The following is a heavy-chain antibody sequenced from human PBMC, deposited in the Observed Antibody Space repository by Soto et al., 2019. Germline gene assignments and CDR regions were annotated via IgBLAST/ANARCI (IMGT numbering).Heavy chain of an antibody. CDR3: AKGVKYYYDSSGYIDY. CDR1: GFTFSSYA. Sequence: LRLSCAASGFTFSSYAMSWVRQAPGKGLEWVSAISGSSGSTYYADSVKGRFTISRDNSKNTLYLQMNSLRAEDTAVYYCAKGVKYYYDSSGYIDYWGQGTLVTVSS. D-gene: IGHD3-22*01. V-gene: IGHV3-23*01. J-gene: IGHJ4*02. CDR2: ISGSSGST.